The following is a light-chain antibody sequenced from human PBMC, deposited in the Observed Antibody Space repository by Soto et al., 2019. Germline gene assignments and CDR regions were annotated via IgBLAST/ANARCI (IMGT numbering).Light chain of an antibody. CDR2: AAS. CDR3: QQSYSVLPT. V-gene: IGKV1-39*01. J-gene: IGKJ1*01. CDR1: QIISTY. Sequence: DGQVSKSRSSLSPSVEDRVTITCRASQIISTYLNWYQQRKGLAPRNLIYAASSLQSRVPPRFSGSSSGTDCTLTISSLQPEDVLTYCCQQSYSVLPTFGQGTKV.